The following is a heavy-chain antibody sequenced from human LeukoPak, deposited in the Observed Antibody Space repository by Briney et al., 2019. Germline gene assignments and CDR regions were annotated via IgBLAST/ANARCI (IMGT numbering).Heavy chain of an antibody. CDR3: ARVVGSFALDY. J-gene: IGHJ4*02. CDR1: GFTFSSYW. CDR2: IKQDGSEK. V-gene: IGHV3-7*04. D-gene: IGHD2-15*01. Sequence: GSLILSCAASGFTFSSYWMSWVRQAPGKGLGWVANIKQDGSEKYYVDSVKGRFTISRDNVKNSLYLQMNSLRAEDTAVYYCARVVGSFALDYWGQGTLVTVSS.